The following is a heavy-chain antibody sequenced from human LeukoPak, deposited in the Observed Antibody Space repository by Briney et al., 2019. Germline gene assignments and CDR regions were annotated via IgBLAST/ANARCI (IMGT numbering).Heavy chain of an antibody. CDR1: GYTFSNYG. CDR2: ISAQNGNT. CDR3: ARGGDGTAAIPAAPFNY. V-gene: IGHV1-18*01. Sequence: GASVKVSCKASGYTFSNYGINWVRQAPGQGPEWLGWISAQNGNTRFVQKFQGRVTMTTDTSTSTADMELRGLRSDDTAVYFCARGGDGTAAIPAAPFNYWGQGTLVTVSS. D-gene: IGHD6-13*01. J-gene: IGHJ4*02.